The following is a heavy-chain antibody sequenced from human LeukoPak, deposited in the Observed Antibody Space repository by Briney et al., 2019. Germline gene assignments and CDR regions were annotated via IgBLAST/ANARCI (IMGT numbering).Heavy chain of an antibody. D-gene: IGHD6-13*01. J-gene: IGHJ4*02. CDR2: ISGGGGNT. Sequence: GGSLRLSCAASGFTFSSYALSWVRQAPGKGLEWVSVISGGGGNTYYADSVKGLFTISRDNSKNTLYLQMNSLRAEDTAVYYCARGTRYSSSWYLHWGQGTLVTVSS. CDR1: GFTFSSYA. CDR3: ARGTRYSSSWYLH. V-gene: IGHV3-23*01.